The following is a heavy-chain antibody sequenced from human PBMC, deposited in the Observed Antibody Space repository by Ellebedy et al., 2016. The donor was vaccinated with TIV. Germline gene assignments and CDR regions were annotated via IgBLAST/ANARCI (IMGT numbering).Heavy chain of an antibody. CDR2: IYHSGYT. V-gene: IGHV4-34*01. D-gene: IGHD1-26*01. J-gene: IGHJ3*02. Sequence: MPSETLSLTCAVYRGSYNGYYWSWIRQAPGKGLEWIGSIYHSGYTYYNPSLKSRVTVLVDTSKNQFSLKLSSVTAADTALYYCARDKGATAFDIWGQGTMVTVSS. CDR1: RGSYNGYY. CDR3: ARDKGATAFDI.